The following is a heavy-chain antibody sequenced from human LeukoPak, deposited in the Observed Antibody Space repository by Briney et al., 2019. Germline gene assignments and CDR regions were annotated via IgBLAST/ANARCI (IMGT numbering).Heavy chain of an antibody. CDR3: ASSGQLLPCYFDY. CDR1: GGSISSGSYY. CDR2: IYTSGST. J-gene: IGHJ4*02. Sequence: SQTLSLTCTVSGGSISSGSYYWSWIRQPAGKGLEWVGRIYTSGSTNYNPSLKSRVTISVDTSKNQFSLKLSSVTTADTAVYYCASSGQLLPCYFDYWGQGTLVTVSS. D-gene: IGHD2-2*01. V-gene: IGHV4-61*02.